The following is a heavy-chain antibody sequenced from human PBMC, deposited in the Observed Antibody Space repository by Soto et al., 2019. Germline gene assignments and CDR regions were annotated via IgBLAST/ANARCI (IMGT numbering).Heavy chain of an antibody. CDR2: IWYDGSNK. D-gene: IGHD3-3*01. V-gene: IGHV3-33*01. Sequence: VQLVESGGGVVQPGRSLRLSCAASGFTFSSYGMHWVRQAPGKGLEWVAVIWYDGSNKYYADSVKGRFTISRDNSKNTLYLQMNSLRAEDTAVYYCARVGYDFWSGYSGGLDYWGQGTLVTVSS. J-gene: IGHJ4*02. CDR1: GFTFSSYG. CDR3: ARVGYDFWSGYSGGLDY.